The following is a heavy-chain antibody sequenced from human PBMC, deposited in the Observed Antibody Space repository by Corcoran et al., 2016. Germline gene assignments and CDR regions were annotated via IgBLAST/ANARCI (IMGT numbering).Heavy chain of an antibody. CDR1: GYSISSGYY. J-gene: IGHJ4*02. D-gene: IGHD2-2*01. CDR3: ARGPYCSSTSCRRDY. V-gene: IGHV4-38-2*02. CDR2: IYHSGST. Sequence: QVQLQESGPGLVKPSETLSLTCTVSGYSISSGYYWGWIRQPPGKGLEWSGSIYHSGSTYYNPSLMSRVTISVDTSKNQLSLKLSSVTAADTAVYYCARGPYCSSTSCRRDYWGQGTLVTVSS.